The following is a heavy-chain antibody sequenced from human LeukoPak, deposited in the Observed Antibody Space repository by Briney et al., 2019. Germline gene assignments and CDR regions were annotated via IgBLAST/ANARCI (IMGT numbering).Heavy chain of an antibody. Sequence: HPGGSLRLTCAASGFTFSSYWMTWVRQAPGKGLEGVANIKYGGSEKDYADSVKGRFTIARDNAKNSLYLQMNSLRAEDTAVYFCARAEGCSYAFYFVYWGQGTLVTVSS. J-gene: IGHJ4*02. V-gene: IGHV3-7*04. D-gene: IGHD3-16*01. CDR2: IKYGGSEK. CDR1: GFTFSSYW. CDR3: ARAEGCSYAFYFVY.